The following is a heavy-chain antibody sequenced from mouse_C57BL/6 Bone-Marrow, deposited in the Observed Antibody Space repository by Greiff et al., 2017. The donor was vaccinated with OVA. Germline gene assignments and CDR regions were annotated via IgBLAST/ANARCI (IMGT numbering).Heavy chain of an antibody. D-gene: IGHD2-14*01. V-gene: IGHV5-4*01. CDR2: ISDGGSYT. Sequence: EVKLVESGGGLVKPGGSLKLSCAASGFTFSSYAMSWVRQTPEKRLEWVATISDGGSYTYYPDNVKGRFTISRDNAKNNLYLQMSHLKSEDTAMYYCAREGYSAWFAYWGQGTRVTVSA. CDR1: GFTFSSYA. CDR3: AREGYSAWFAY. J-gene: IGHJ3*01.